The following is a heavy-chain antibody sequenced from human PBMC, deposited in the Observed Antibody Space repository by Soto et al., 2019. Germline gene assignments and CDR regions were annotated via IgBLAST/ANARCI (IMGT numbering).Heavy chain of an antibody. Sequence: QVHLQQWGAGLLKPSETLSLTCGVYGGSFGTSYWAWIRQSPEKGLEWIGEINHNGDSNYNPYLKMRVTISLDMSETQFSLKLTPVAAADTAVYYCARVTRLPDAFDSWGQGTPVIVSS. CDR1: GGSFGTSY. CDR2: INHNGDS. CDR3: ARVTRLPDAFDS. V-gene: IGHV4-34*01. J-gene: IGHJ3*02.